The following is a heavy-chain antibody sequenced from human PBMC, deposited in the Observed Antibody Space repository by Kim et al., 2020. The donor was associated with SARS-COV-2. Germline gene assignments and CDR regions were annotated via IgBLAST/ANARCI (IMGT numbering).Heavy chain of an antibody. CDR3: ARTCSGGSCRFDP. V-gene: IGHV1-8*01. J-gene: IGHJ5*02. Sequence: APKFQGRVTITRNTSISTAYMERSSLRSEDTAVYYCARTCSGGSCRFDPWGQGTLVTVSS. D-gene: IGHD2-15*01.